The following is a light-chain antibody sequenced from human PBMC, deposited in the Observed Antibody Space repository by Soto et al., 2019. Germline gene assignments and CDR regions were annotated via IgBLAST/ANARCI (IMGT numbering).Light chain of an antibody. CDR1: SSDVGGYNY. J-gene: IGLJ1*01. Sequence: QSALTQPASVSGSPGQSITISCTGTSSDVGGYNYVSWYQQHPGKAPKLMISDVSNRPSGLSNRFSGSKSGNTASLPISGLQAEHDADSCCSSYTRRSTLYVFGTGTKVTVL. CDR3: SSYTRRSTLYV. CDR2: DVS. V-gene: IGLV2-14*01.